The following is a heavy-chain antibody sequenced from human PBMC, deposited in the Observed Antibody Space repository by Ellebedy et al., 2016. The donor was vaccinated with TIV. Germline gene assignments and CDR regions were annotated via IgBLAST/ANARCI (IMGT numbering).Heavy chain of an antibody. CDR1: GASISTTNW. V-gene: IGHV4-4*02. J-gene: IGHJ5*02. D-gene: IGHD6-13*01. CDR3: ARDLSPPLLAAIATTGTGWFDP. Sequence: SETLSLTCAVSGASISTTNWWSWVRQPPGKGLEWIGEIYHSGSTNYNPSLKSRLSISVDKSKNQFSLNLDSVTAADTAVYYCARDLSPPLLAAIATTGTGWFDPWGQGILVTVSS. CDR2: IYHSGST.